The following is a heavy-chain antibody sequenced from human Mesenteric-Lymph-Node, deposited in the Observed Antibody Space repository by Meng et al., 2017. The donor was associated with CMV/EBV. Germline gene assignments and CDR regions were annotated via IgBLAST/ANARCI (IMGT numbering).Heavy chain of an antibody. J-gene: IGHJ4*02. CDR2: IYYIGTT. D-gene: IGHD6-25*01. V-gene: IGHV4-39*01. CDR3: ARRARGGSFEY. CDR1: GGSINSSNYF. Sequence: GSLRLSCNVSGGSINSSNYFWGWIRQPPGKGLEWIGHIYYIGTTQYTPSLNSRVTMSVDTSKNQFSLRLSSVTAGDTAVYYCARRARGGSFEYWGQGALVTVSS.